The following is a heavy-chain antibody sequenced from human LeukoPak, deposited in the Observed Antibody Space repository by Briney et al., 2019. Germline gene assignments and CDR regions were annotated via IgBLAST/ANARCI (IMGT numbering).Heavy chain of an antibody. D-gene: IGHD3-3*01. V-gene: IGHV5-51*01. Sequence: GGSLKISRQGSGYIFTSYWIGGVRPVPGKGLEGMGIIYPGESDTIHSPSFQGQVTIPADKSISTAYLQWSSLKASDTAMYYCARSPDLGVVTFDYWGQGTLVTVSS. CDR2: IYPGESDT. CDR3: ARSPDLGVVTFDY. J-gene: IGHJ4*02. CDR1: GYIFTSYW.